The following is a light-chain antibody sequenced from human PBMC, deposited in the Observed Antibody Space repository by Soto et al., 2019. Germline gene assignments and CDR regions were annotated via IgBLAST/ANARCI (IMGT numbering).Light chain of an antibody. CDR2: GVS. V-gene: IGLV2-14*01. Sequence: QSALTQPASVSGSPGQSITISCTGTASDIGNYNYVSWYQLHPGKAPKLLIYGVSNRPSGVSNRFSGSKSGNAASLTISGLQAEDDADYYCSSYTAYTTLWVFGGGTKVTVL. J-gene: IGLJ3*02. CDR3: SSYTAYTTLWV. CDR1: ASDIGNYNY.